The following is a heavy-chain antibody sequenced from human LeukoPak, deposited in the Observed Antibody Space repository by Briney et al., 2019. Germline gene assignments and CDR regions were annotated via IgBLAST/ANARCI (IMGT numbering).Heavy chain of an antibody. J-gene: IGHJ4*02. Sequence: SETLSLTCAVYGGSFSGYYWSWIRQTPGKGLEWIGEINHSGSTNYNPSLKSRVTISVDTSKNQFSLKLSSVTAADTAVYYCARGQIRTVGSPDYFDYWGQGTLVTVSS. D-gene: IGHD2-15*01. CDR1: GGSFSGYY. CDR3: ARGQIRTVGSPDYFDY. V-gene: IGHV4-34*01. CDR2: INHSGST.